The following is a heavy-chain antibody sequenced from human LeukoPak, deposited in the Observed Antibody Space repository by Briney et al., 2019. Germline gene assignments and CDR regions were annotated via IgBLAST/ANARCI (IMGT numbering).Heavy chain of an antibody. V-gene: IGHV3-21*01. D-gene: IGHD2-2*01. CDR2: ISSSSSYI. CDR1: GFTFSSYS. CDR3: ARELALGYQNWFDP. Sequence: PGGSLRLSCAASGFTFSSYSMNWARQGPGKGLEWVSSISSSSSYIYYADSVKGRFTISRDNAKNSLYLQMNSLRAEDTAVYYCARELALGYQNWFDPWGQGTLVTVSS. J-gene: IGHJ5*02.